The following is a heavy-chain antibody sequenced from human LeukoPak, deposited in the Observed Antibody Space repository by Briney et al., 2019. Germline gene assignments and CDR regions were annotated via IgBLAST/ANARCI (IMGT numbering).Heavy chain of an antibody. CDR2: IGTAGDT. D-gene: IGHD6-19*01. V-gene: IGHV3-13*01. CDR1: GFTFSSYD. J-gene: IGHJ4*02. Sequence: GGSLRLSCAASGFTFSSYDMHWVRQATGKGLEWVSAIGTAGDTYYPGSVKGRFTISRENAKNSLYLQMNSLRAGDTAVYYCARGTYSSGWYAYFDYWGQGTLVTVSS. CDR3: ARGTYSSGWYAYFDY.